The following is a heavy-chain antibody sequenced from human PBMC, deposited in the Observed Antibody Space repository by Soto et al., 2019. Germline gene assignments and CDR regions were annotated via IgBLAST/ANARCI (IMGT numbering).Heavy chain of an antibody. CDR3: ARDLVVTTKGYYYYFGMDV. CDR2: ISYNGST. J-gene: IGHJ6*02. V-gene: IGHV4-59*01. Sequence: QVQLQESGPGLVKPSETLSLTCSVSGGSITNYYWNWIRQPPGKGLEWIGYISYNGSTKYNPSLNSRVTISVDTSKNQFSLKLRSVTAADTAVYYCARDLVVTTKGYYYYFGMDVWGQGTTVTVSS. D-gene: IGHD5-12*01. CDR1: GGSITNYY.